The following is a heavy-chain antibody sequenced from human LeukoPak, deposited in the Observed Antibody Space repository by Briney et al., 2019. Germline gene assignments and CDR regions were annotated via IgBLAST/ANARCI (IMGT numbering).Heavy chain of an antibody. J-gene: IGHJ4*02. V-gene: IGHV3-23*01. CDR2: ISGSGVST. D-gene: IGHD6-13*01. Sequence: GGSLRLSCAASGFTFSSYGMSWVRQAPGKGLEWVSGISGSGVSTYYADSVKGRFTISRDSAKNSLYLQMNSLRAEDTAVYYCARGPSMWDSSSWYEGFDYWGQGTLVTVSS. CDR1: GFTFSSYG. CDR3: ARGPSMWDSSSWYEGFDY.